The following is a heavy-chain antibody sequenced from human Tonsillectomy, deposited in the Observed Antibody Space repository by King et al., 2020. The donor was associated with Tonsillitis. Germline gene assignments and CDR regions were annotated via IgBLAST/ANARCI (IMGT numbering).Heavy chain of an antibody. V-gene: IGHV4-34*01. Sequence: VQLQQWGAGLLKPSETLSLTCAVYGVAFSGYYWSWIRQPPGKGLEWIGEINHSGSTNYNPSLKSRVTISVDTSKNQFSLKLSSVTAADTAVYYCARDGTIFGVVIGDAFDIWGQGTMVTVSS. CDR2: INHSGST. CDR3: ARDGTIFGVVIGDAFDI. D-gene: IGHD3-3*01. CDR1: GVAFSGYY. J-gene: IGHJ3*02.